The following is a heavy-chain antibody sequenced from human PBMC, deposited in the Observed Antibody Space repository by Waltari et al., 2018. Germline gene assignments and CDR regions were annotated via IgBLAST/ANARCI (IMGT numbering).Heavy chain of an antibody. CDR2: ISGSGVST. D-gene: IGHD3-10*01. CDR3: AKADYYGSGILYYFDY. CDR1: GFTFSSYA. Sequence: EVQLVESGGGLVQPGGSLRLSCAASGFTFSSYAMSWVRQAPGKGLEWVSAISGSGVSTYYAESLKGRFTISRDNSKNTLYLQMNSLRAEDTAVYYCAKADYYGSGILYYFDYWGQGTLVTVSS. V-gene: IGHV3-23*04. J-gene: IGHJ4*02.